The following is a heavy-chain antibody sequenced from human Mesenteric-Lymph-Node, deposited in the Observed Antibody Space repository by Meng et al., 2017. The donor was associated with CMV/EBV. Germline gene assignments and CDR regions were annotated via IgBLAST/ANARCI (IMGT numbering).Heavy chain of an antibody. CDR3: ARGYCSGGSCYSVFFDY. D-gene: IGHD2-15*01. Sequence: GSFSGYFWSWIRQPPGKGLEWIGEIYHSGSTNYNPSLKSRVTISVDKSKNQFSLKLSSVTAADTAVYYCARGYCSGGSCYSVFFDYWGQGTLVTVSS. CDR1: GSFSGYF. J-gene: IGHJ4*02. V-gene: IGHV4-34*01. CDR2: IYHSGST.